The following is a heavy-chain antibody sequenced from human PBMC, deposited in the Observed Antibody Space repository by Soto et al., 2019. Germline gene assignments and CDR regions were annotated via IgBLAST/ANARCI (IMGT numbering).Heavy chain of an antibody. J-gene: IGHJ3*02. CDR2: INSDGSST. CDR3: ARSDILTGGAFDI. Sequence: EVQLVESGGGLVQPGGSLRLSCAASGFTFSSYWMHWVRQAPGKGLVWVSRINSDGSSTSYADSVKGRFTITRDNAKNTLYLQMNSLRAEDTAVYYCARSDILTGGAFDIWGHGTMVTVST. V-gene: IGHV3-74*01. D-gene: IGHD3-9*01. CDR1: GFTFSSYW.